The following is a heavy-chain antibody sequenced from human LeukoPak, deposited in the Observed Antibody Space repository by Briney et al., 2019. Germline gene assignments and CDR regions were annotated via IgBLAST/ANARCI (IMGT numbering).Heavy chain of an antibody. CDR1: GGSISRGGYY. Sequence: SETLSLTCTVSGGSISRGGYYWSWIRQHPGKGLEWIGYIYNSGSTYYNPSLKSRVTMSVDTSKNQFSLKLSSVTAADTAVYYCARVPHYYDSSGPPRYWGQGTLVTVSS. CDR2: IYNSGST. J-gene: IGHJ4*02. D-gene: IGHD3-22*01. CDR3: ARVPHYYDSSGPPRY. V-gene: IGHV4-31*03.